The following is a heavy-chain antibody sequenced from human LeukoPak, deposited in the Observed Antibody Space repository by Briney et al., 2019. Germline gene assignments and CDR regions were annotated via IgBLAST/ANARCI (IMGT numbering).Heavy chain of an antibody. J-gene: IGHJ4*02. V-gene: IGHV4-30-4*01. CDR3: ARGDGMITFGGVILYD. CDR1: GGSISSGDYY. CDR2: IYYSGST. Sequence: SQTLSLTCTVSGGSISSGDYYWSWIRQPPGKGLEWIGYIYYSGSTYYNPSLKCRVTISVDTSKNQFSLKLSSVTAADTAVYYCARGDGMITFGGVILYDWGQGTLVTVSS. D-gene: IGHD3-16*02.